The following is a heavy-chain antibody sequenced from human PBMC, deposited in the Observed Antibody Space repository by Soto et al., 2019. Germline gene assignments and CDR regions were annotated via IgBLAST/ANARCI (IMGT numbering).Heavy chain of an antibody. Sequence: SETLSLTCAVSGVSISSGGYSWSWIRQPPGKGLEWIGYMYHSGSTYYNPSLKSRVTISVDTSKNQFSLKLSSVTAADTAVYYCARGQTLGYCSGGSCYVHFDYWGQGTLVTVSS. V-gene: IGHV4-30-2*01. CDR1: GVSISSGGYS. CDR3: ARGQTLGYCSGGSCYVHFDY. J-gene: IGHJ4*02. D-gene: IGHD2-15*01. CDR2: MYHSGST.